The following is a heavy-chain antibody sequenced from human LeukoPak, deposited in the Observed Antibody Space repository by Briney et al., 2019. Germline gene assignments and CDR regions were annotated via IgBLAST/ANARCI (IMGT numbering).Heavy chain of an antibody. CDR1: GYTLTGYY. CDR2: INPNSGGT. CDR3: ARLDTATAGFNY. Sequence: GASVKVSCKASGYTLTGYYMHWVRQAPGQGLEWMGWINPNSGGTNYAQKFQGRVTMTRDTSISTAYMELSRLRSDDTAVYYCARLDTATAGFNYWGQGTLVTVSS. V-gene: IGHV1-2*02. D-gene: IGHD5-18*01. J-gene: IGHJ4*02.